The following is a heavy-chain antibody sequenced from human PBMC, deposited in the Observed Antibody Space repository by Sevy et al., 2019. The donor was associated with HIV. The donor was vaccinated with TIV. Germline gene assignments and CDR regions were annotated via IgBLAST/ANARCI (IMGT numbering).Heavy chain of an antibody. D-gene: IGHD4-4*01. CDR3: ARDVDSNYDGIDA. J-gene: IGHJ6*02. Sequence: GGSLRLSCAASGFIFSNHGMHWVRQAPGKGLEWVARIWYDGSDTYYGEFVKGRFTISRDNSKNTVDLQMNSLRVEDTAVYYCARDVDSNYDGIDAWGQGTTVTVSS. V-gene: IGHV3-33*01. CDR2: IWYDGSDT. CDR1: GFIFSNHG.